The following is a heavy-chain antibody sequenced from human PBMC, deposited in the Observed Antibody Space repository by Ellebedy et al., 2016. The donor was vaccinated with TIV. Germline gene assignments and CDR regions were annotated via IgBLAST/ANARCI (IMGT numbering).Heavy chain of an antibody. J-gene: IGHJ1*01. CDR3: VRELYSGYDLIVYGNFHH. CDR1: GFTFSTYS. V-gene: IGHV3-48*04. D-gene: IGHD5-12*01. CDR2: ITSDGIIT. Sequence: GGSLRLSCVASGFTFSTYSMNWVRQAPGKGLEWVSYITSDGIITYYADSVEGRFTISRDNAKNSLYLQMNSLRAEDTAVDYCVRELYSGYDLIVYGNFHHWGQGTLVTVTS.